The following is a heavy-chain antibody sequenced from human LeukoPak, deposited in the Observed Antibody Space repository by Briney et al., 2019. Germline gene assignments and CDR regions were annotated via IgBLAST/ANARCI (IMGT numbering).Heavy chain of an antibody. Sequence: GGSLRLSCAASGFTFSSYSMNWVRQAPGKGLEWVSSISSSSSYIYYADSVKGRFTISRDNAKNSLFLHLDSLRVDDTTIYYCATRSLHTVTHYFDYWGPGILVTVSS. J-gene: IGHJ4*02. D-gene: IGHD4-17*01. V-gene: IGHV3-21*04. CDR2: ISSSSSYI. CDR1: GFTFSSYS. CDR3: ATRSLHTVTHYFDY.